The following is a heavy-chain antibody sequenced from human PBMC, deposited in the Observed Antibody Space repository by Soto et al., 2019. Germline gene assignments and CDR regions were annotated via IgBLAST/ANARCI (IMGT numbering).Heavy chain of an antibody. Sequence: ASVKVSCKASGYTFTSYYMHWVRQAPGQGLEWMGIINPSGGSTSYAQKFQGRVTMTRDTSTSTVYMELSSLRSEDTAVYYCAREGCSGGSCYHPSQFPYYYYGMDVWGQGTTVTVSS. CDR3: AREGCSGGSCYHPSQFPYYYYGMDV. V-gene: IGHV1-46*01. CDR1: GYTFTSYY. CDR2: INPSGGST. D-gene: IGHD2-15*01. J-gene: IGHJ6*02.